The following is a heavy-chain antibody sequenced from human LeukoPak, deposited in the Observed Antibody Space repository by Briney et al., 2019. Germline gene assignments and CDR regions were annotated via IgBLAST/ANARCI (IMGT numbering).Heavy chain of an antibody. D-gene: IGHD5-12*01. Sequence: PGGSLRLSCAASGFTFSTSAMSWFRQAPGKGLEWVGCIKSKAYGGTTEYAASVKGRFTISRDDSKSIAYLQMISLKTEDTAVYYCTRLDGGYSGYQRVIDYWGQGTLVTVSS. CDR2: IKSKAYGGTT. V-gene: IGHV3-49*03. CDR1: GFTFSTSA. CDR3: TRLDGGYSGYQRVIDY. J-gene: IGHJ4*02.